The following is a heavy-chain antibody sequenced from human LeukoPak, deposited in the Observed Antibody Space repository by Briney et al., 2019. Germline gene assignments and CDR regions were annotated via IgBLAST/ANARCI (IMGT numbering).Heavy chain of an antibody. CDR3: ARSVPDYTRFDY. J-gene: IGHJ4*02. CDR2: ISGSGGST. V-gene: IGHV3-23*01. D-gene: IGHD4-11*01. Sequence: GSLRLSCAASGFTFISYAMSWVRQAPGKGLEWVSAISGSGGSTYYADSVKGRFTISRDNSKNTLYLQMNSLRAADTAVYYCARSVPDYTRFDYWGQGALVTVSS. CDR1: GFTFISYA.